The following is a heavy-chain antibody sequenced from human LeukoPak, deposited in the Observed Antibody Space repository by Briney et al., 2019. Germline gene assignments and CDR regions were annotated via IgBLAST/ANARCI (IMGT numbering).Heavy chain of an antibody. J-gene: IGHJ4*02. CDR3: AKNPDIVVVPAAIRFTY. CDR2: ISGSGGST. D-gene: IGHD2-2*02. Sequence: PGGSLRLSCAASGFTFSSYAMSWVRQAPGKGLEWVSAISGSGGSTYYADSVKGRFTISRDNSKNTLYLQMNSLRAEDTAVYYCAKNPDIVVVPAAIRFTYWGQGTLVTVSS. CDR1: GFTFSSYA. V-gene: IGHV3-23*01.